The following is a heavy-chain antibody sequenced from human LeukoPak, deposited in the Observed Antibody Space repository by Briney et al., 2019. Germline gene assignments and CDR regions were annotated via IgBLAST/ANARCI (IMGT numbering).Heavy chain of an antibody. J-gene: IGHJ4*02. CDR2: IIPIFGTA. CDR3: ASLFNSGHDTHYPY. CDR1: GGTFSSYA. V-gene: IGHV1-69*05. D-gene: IGHD5-12*01. Sequence: SVKVSCKASGGTFSSYAISWVRQAPGQGLEWMGRIIPIFGTANYAQKFQGRVTITTDESTSTAYMELSSLRSEDTAVYYCASLFNSGHDTHYPYWGQGTLVTVSS.